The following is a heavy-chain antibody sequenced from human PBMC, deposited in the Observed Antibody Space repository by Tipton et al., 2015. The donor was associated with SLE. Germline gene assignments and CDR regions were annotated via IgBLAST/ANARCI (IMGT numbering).Heavy chain of an antibody. D-gene: IGHD4-11*01. J-gene: IGHJ3*02. CDR2: INHSGST. V-gene: IGHV4-39*07. CDR3: ARGGDYRAFDI. Sequence: TLSLTCTVSGGSISSSSYYWSWIRQPPGKGLEWIGEINHSGSTNYNPSLKSRVTISVDTSKNQFSLKLSSVTAADTAVYYCARGGDYRAFDIWGQGTMVTVSS. CDR1: GGSISSSSYY.